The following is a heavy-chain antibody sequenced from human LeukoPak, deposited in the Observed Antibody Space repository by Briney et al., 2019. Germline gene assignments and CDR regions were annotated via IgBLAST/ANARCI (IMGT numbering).Heavy chain of an antibody. D-gene: IGHD1-26*01. CDR3: AKGLGNYFDY. CDR1: GFTFSSYG. V-gene: IGHV3-30*02. Sequence: GGSLRLSCAASGFTFSSYGMHWVRQAPGKGLEWVAFIRHDGNNKYYADSVKGRFTFSRDNSKNTLYLQMNSLRAEDTAVYYCAKGLGNYFDYWGQGTLVTVSS. J-gene: IGHJ4*02. CDR2: IRHDGNNK.